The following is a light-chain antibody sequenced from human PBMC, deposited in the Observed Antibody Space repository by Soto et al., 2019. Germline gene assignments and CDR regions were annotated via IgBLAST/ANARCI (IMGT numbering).Light chain of an antibody. J-gene: IGKJ4*01. V-gene: IGKV1-33*01. CDR1: QDISNY. CDR2: DAS. Sequence: DIQMTQSPSSLSASVGDRVTITCQASQDISNYLNWYQQKPGKAPKLLIYDASNLETGVPSRFSGSGSGTDFTFATSSLKPVDIAPYYCQQYDNLPALTFGGGTKVEIK. CDR3: QQYDNLPALT.